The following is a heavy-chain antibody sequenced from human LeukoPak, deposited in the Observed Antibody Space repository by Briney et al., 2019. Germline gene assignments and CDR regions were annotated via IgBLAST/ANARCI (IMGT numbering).Heavy chain of an antibody. Sequence: SETLSLTCDVSGVSINTCCYYWTWIRQPPGKGLEWIGYKYYSGSTRYNSSLRSRLTISLDSSKNQFSLRLTSVTAADTAVYYCARGRSYGFDFDSRGPGTLVIVSS. J-gene: IGHJ4*02. CDR3: ARGRSYGFDFDS. V-gene: IGHV4-61*01. CDR1: GVSINTCCYY. D-gene: IGHD5-18*01. CDR2: KYYSGST.